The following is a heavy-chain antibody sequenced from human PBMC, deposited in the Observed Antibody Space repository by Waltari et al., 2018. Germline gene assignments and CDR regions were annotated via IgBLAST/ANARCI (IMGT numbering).Heavy chain of an antibody. J-gene: IGHJ4*02. V-gene: IGHV1-2*02. CDR1: GYTFTGYY. CDR3: ATAPDAFQIIN. CDR2: INPYSGGT. Sequence: QVQLVQSGAEVKKPGASVKVSCKASGYTFTGYYMHWVRQAPGQGLEWMGVINPYSGGTAYAQKFQGRVTLTRDTSISTAYMELNRLISDDSAMYYCATAPDAFQIINWGQGTLVTVSS. D-gene: IGHD2-2*01.